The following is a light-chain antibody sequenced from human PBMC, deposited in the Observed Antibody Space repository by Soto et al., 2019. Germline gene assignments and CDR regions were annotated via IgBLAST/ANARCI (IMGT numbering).Light chain of an antibody. V-gene: IGKV3-20*01. J-gene: IGKJ4*01. Sequence: EIVLTQSPATLSLSPGERATLSCRASQSVSSNLAWYQQKPGQAPRLLIYGASTRATGIPARFSGSGSGTDFTLTINGLEPEDCAVYYCQQYASSPLTFGGGTKVDIK. CDR1: QSVSSN. CDR3: QQYASSPLT. CDR2: GAS.